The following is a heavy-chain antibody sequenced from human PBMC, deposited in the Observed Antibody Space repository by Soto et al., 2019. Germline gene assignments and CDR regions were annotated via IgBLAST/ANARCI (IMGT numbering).Heavy chain of an antibody. CDR2: ISGSGGST. CDR1: GFXFSSYA. CDR3: AKDRIIVPFDV. D-gene: IGHD2-8*01. V-gene: IGHV3-23*01. J-gene: IGHJ6*02. Sequence: GGSLXLSCAASGFXFSSYAMSWVSQAPGKGLEWVSAISGSGGSTYYADSVKGRFTISRDNSKNTLHLQMNSLRAEDTAVYYCAKDRIIVPFDVWGQGTTVTVSS.